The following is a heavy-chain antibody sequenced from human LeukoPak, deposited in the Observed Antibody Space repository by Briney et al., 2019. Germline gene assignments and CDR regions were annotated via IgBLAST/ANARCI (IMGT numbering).Heavy chain of an antibody. CDR3: ARGPTA. D-gene: IGHD4-11*01. CDR2: IYTSGST. V-gene: IGHV4-61*02. CDR1: GGSISSGSYY. Sequence: SETLSLTCTVSGGSISSGSYYWSWIRQPAGKGLEWIGRIYTSGSTNYNPSLKSRVTISVDTSKNQFSLKLSSVTAADTAVYYCARGPTAWGQGTLVTVSS. J-gene: IGHJ5*02.